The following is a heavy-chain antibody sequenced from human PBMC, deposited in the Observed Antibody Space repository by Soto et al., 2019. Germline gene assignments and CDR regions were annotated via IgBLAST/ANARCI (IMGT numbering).Heavy chain of an antibody. J-gene: IGHJ4*02. Sequence: PSETLSLTCTVSGGSISSGGYYWSWIRQHPGKGLEWIGYIYYSGSTYYNPSLKSRVTISVDTSKNQFSLKLSSVTAADTAAYYCARGDVGATLPFDYWGQGTLVTVS. CDR2: IYYSGST. CDR3: ARGDVGATLPFDY. V-gene: IGHV4-31*03. D-gene: IGHD1-26*01. CDR1: GGSISSGGYY.